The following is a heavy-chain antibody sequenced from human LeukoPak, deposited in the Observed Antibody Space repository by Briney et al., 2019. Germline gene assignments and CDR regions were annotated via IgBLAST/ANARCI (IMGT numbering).Heavy chain of an antibody. J-gene: IGHJ4*02. CDR1: GFIFSSYW. CDR2: IRDKANSDTT. Sequence: TGGSLRLSCAASGFIFSSYWMSWVRQAPGKGLEWVGRIRDKANSDTTEYAASVKGRFTISRDDSKNSLYLQMNSLKTEDTAVYYCARVPPPPFAGKADYWGQGTLVAVSS. CDR3: ARVPPPPFAGKADY. D-gene: IGHD4-23*01. V-gene: IGHV3-72*01.